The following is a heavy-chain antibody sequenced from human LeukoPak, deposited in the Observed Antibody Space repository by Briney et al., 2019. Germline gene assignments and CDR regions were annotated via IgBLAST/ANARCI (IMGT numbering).Heavy chain of an antibody. D-gene: IGHD6-13*01. CDR1: GFTFTSYG. CDR2: VWYDGSNK. V-gene: IGHV3-33*01. J-gene: IGHJ4*02. Sequence: GRSLRLSCAASGFTFTSYGMHWVRQAPGKGLEWVAVVWYDGSNKYYADSVKGRFTISRDNSKNTLYLQMNSLRAEDTAVYYCARDPIAAVRFDYWGQGTLVTVSS. CDR3: ARDPIAAVRFDY.